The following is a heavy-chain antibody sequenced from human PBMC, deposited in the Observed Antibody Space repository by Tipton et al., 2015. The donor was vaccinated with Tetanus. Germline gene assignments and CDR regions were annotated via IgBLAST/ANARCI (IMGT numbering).Heavy chain of an antibody. CDR2: TVIGSDKT. CDR3: AAEDYYGSGSYSS. J-gene: IGHJ5*02. CDR1: GPTFSSSA. V-gene: IGHV1-58*01. D-gene: IGHD3-10*01. Sequence: QLVQSGAEVKKPGTSVKVSCKALGPTFSSSAVQWVRQARGQGLEWIGWTVIGSDKTKYAQKFQDRVTITRDTSTSTVYMELSSLRSDDTAVYYCAAEDYYGSGSYSSWGQGTLVTVSS.